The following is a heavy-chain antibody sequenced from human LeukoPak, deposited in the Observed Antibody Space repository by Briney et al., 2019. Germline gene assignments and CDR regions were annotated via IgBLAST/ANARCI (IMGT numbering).Heavy chain of an antibody. D-gene: IGHD2-2*01. V-gene: IGHV3-21*01. CDR3: ASGPRPYSSTSCYPY. CDR1: GFTFSSYS. CDR2: ISSSSSYI. Sequence: PGGSLTLSCAASGFTFSSYSMNWVRQAPGKGLEWVSSISSSSSYIYYADSVKGRFTISRDNAKNSLYLQMNSLRAEDTAVYYCASGPRPYSSTSCYPYGGQGTVVTVSS. J-gene: IGHJ4*02.